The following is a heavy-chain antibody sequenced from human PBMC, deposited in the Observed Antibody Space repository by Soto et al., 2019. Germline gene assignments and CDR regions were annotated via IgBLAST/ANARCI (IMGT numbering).Heavy chain of an antibody. CDR3: ARVMGWQLPFDALDI. CDR2: IYYSGST. CDR1: GVTISTYY. J-gene: IGHJ3*02. V-gene: IGHV4-59*01. D-gene: IGHD1-26*01. Sequence: SETLSLTCAVSGVTISTYYWSWIRQPPGKGLEWIGYIYYSGSTNYNPSLKSRVTISVDTSKNQFSLKLSSVTAADTAVYYCARVMGWQLPFDALDIWGQVTMVTVSS.